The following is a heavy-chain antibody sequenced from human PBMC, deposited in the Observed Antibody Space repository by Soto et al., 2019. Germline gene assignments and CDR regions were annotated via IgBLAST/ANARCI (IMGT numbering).Heavy chain of an antibody. J-gene: IGHJ5*02. CDR2: IIPRSVTA. Sequence: ASVKVSCKASGYTFTSYSMHWVRQAPGEGLEWMGLIIPRSVTASFAQKFQGTVTMTRDTSTSTVYMELSSLRFEDTAMYYCARETRSDSNWFDPWGQGTLVTVSS. V-gene: IGHV1-46*01. CDR1: GYTFTSYS. D-gene: IGHD2-21*02. CDR3: ARETRSDSNWFDP.